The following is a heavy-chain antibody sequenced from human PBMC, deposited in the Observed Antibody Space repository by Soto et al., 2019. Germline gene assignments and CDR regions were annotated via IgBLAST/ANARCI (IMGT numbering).Heavy chain of an antibody. CDR1: GFTFSSYG. CDR3: ARDGLWFGAFAYGMDV. V-gene: IGHV3-33*01. J-gene: IGHJ6*02. Sequence: QVQLVESGGGVVQPGRSLRLSCAASGFTFSSYGMHWVRQAPGKGLEWVAVIWYDGSNKYYADSVKGRFTISRDNSQNTLYLQMNSPRAEDTAVYYCARDGLWFGAFAYGMDVWGQGTTVTVSS. CDR2: IWYDGSNK. D-gene: IGHD3-10*01.